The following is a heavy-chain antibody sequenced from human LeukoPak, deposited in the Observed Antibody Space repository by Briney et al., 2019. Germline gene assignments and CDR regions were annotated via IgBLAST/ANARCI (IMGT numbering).Heavy chain of an antibody. CDR3: VADGLDTSGDY. Sequence: GGSLRLSCAASGFTFDDYGMSWVRQAPGRGLEWVSGINWNGGSTGYADSVKGRFTISRDNAKNSLYLQMNSLRAEDTALYHCVADGLDTSGDYWGQGTLVTVSS. J-gene: IGHJ4*02. D-gene: IGHD5-18*01. CDR1: GFTFDDYG. V-gene: IGHV3-20*01. CDR2: INWNGGST.